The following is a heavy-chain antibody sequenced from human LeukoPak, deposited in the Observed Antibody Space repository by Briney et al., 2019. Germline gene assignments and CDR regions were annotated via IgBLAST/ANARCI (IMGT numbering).Heavy chain of an antibody. CDR1: GYSFTSYD. V-gene: IGHV1-8*01. D-gene: IGHD6-13*01. CDR3: AREGAAAPWFDP. Sequence: ASVKVSCKASGYSFTSYDINWVRQATGQGLEWMGWMNPNSGNTGYEQKFQGRVTMTTDTSTSTAYMELRSLRSDDTAVYYCAREGAAAPWFDPWGQGALVTVSS. J-gene: IGHJ5*02. CDR2: MNPNSGNT.